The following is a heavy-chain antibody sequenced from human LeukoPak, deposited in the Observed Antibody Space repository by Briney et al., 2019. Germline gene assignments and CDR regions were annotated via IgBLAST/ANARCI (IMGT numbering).Heavy chain of an antibody. CDR1: GFTLSNYE. D-gene: IGHD3-10*02. V-gene: IGHV3-48*03. Sequence: PGGSLRLSCVASGFTLSNYEVNWVRQAQGKGLEWISYISYSGSTIYYADAVKGRFTISRDNAKNSLYLQMNSLRAEDTAVYYCAELGITMIGGVWGKGTTVTISS. CDR3: AELGITMIGGV. J-gene: IGHJ6*04. CDR2: ISYSGSTI.